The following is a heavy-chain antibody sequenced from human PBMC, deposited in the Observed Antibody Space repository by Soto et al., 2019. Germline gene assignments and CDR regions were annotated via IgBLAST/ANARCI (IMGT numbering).Heavy chain of an antibody. V-gene: IGHV1-69*06. J-gene: IGHJ6*02. CDR1: GGTFSSYT. Sequence: QVQLVQSGADVKKPGSSVKVSCTASGGTFSSYTINWVRQAPGQGLECMGGIIPIFGTANYVQQFQGRVTIAADKSTRTSYGELSSLRYEDTAVYYCARGHRPGTAVSGLLPYYYDDDGMDVWCQGTTVTVSS. CDR3: ARGHRPGTAVSGLLPYYYDDDGMDV. CDR2: IIPIFGTA. D-gene: IGHD6-19*01.